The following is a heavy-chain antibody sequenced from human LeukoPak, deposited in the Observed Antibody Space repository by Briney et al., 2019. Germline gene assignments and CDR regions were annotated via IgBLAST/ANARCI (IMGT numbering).Heavy chain of an antibody. V-gene: IGHV3-11*01. Sequence: GGSLRLSCAASGFTFSDYYMSWIRQAPGKGLEWVSYISRSGRNIYYADSVKGRFTISRDNAKNSLYLQMNSLRAEDTAVYYCARYCSSTICYARALLSNYYYGMDVWGQGTTVTVSS. D-gene: IGHD2-2*01. CDR2: ISRSGRNI. CDR1: GFTFSDYY. CDR3: ARYCSSTICYARALLSNYYYGMDV. J-gene: IGHJ6*02.